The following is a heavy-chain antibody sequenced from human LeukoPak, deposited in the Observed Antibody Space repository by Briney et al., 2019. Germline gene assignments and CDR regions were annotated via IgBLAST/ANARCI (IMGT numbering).Heavy chain of an antibody. V-gene: IGHV4-39*07. J-gene: IGHJ4*02. CDR2: INHSGST. CDR3: ASFITGSGRLYYFDY. Sequence: PSEALSLTCTVSGGSISSGDYYWSWIRQPPGKGLEWIGEINHSGSTNYNPSLKSRVTISVDTSKNQFSLKLSSVTAADTAVYYCASFITGSGRLYYFDYWGQGTLVTVSS. D-gene: IGHD3-10*01. CDR1: GGSISSGDYY.